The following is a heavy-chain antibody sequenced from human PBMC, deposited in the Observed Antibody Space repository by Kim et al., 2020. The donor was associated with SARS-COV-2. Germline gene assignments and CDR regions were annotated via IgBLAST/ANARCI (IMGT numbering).Heavy chain of an antibody. CDR2: ITENGRTI. Sequence: GGSLRLSCAASGFTFSRHEMNWVRQAPGKRLEWVSYITENGRTIYYADSVKGRFTISRDNAKSSLYLQMNSLRAEDTAVYYCATGKSVDAYWGQGTLVTV. V-gene: IGHV3-48*03. CDR3: ATGKSVDAY. D-gene: IGHD2-8*01. J-gene: IGHJ4*02. CDR1: GFTFSRHE.